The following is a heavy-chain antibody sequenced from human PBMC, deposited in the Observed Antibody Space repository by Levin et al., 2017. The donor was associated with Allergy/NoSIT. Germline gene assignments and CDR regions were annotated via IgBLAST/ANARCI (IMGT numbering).Heavy chain of an antibody. D-gene: IGHD2-2*01. Sequence: ASVKVSCKASGYTFTGYYMHWVRQAPGQGLEWMGWINPNSGGTNYAQKFQGRVTMTRDTSISTAYMELSRLRSDDTAVYYCARVWVYCSSTSCYVNRAFDIWGQGTMVTVSS. CDR2: INPNSGGT. CDR3: ARVWVYCSSTSCYVNRAFDI. CDR1: GYTFTGYY. J-gene: IGHJ3*02. V-gene: IGHV1-2*02.